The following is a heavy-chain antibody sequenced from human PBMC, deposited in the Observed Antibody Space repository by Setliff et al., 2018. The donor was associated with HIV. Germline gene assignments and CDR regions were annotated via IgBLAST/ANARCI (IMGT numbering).Heavy chain of an antibody. Sequence: SETLSLTCTVSGGSISSYNWSWIRQPPGKGLEWIGYIYTSGSVNYNPSINSRVTISVDTSKNQFSLKVNSVTAADTAVYYCARSPRIGVAGEFEYWGQGTLVTVSS. CDR1: GGSISSYN. V-gene: IGHV4-4*09. D-gene: IGHD6-19*01. J-gene: IGHJ4*02. CDR3: ARSPRIGVAGEFEY. CDR2: IYTSGSV.